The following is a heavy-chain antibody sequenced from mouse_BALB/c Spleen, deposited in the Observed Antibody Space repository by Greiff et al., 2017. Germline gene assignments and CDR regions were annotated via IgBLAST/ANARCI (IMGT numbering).Heavy chain of an antibody. J-gene: IGHJ2*01. CDR1: GFSLTSYG. CDR3: ARGNYYGSSYDFDY. V-gene: IGHV2-9*02. D-gene: IGHD1-1*01. CDR2: IWAGGST. Sequence: VKVVESGPGLVAPSQSLSITCTVSGFSLTSYGVHWVRQPPGKGLEWLGVIWAGGSTNYNSALMSRLSISKDNSKSQVFLKMNSLQTDDTAMYYCARGNYYGSSYDFDYWGQGTTLTVSS.